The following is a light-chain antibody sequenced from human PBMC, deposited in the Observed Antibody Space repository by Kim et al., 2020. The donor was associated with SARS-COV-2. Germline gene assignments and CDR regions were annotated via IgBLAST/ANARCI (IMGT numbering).Light chain of an antibody. CDR3: QQYGSSPFT. Sequence: EIVLTQSPGTLSLSPGERATLSCRASQSVSNNYLAWYQQKPGQAPRLLIYGASSRATGNPDRFSGSGSGTDFTLTIRRLEPEDVAVYYCQQYGSSPFTFGGGTKVDIK. CDR1: QSVSNNY. CDR2: GAS. V-gene: IGKV3-20*01. J-gene: IGKJ4*01.